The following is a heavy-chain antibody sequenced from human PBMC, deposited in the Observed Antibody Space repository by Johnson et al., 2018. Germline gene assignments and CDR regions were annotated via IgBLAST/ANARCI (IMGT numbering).Heavy chain of an antibody. V-gene: IGHV4-34*01. CDR2: LNHSGST. D-gene: IGHD3-22*01. CDR3: ARGGYYDSSGYYPDAFDI. Sequence: QVQLQQWGAGLLKPSETLSLTCAVYGGSFSGYYWSWIRQPPGKGLEWIGELNHSGSTNYNPSLKSRVTISVDTSKNQFSLKLSSVPAADTSVYYCARGGYYDSSGYYPDAFDIWGQGTMVTVSS. CDR1: GGSFSGYY. J-gene: IGHJ3*02.